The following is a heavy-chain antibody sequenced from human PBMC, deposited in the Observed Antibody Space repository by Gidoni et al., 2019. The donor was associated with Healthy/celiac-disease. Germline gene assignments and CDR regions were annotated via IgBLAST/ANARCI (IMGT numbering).Heavy chain of an antibody. Sequence: QVQLQESCPGLVKPSETLSLTRTVPGVSFSRSYWSWIRQPPGKGLEWIGYFYYSGTTNYNPDLKSRITIAVDTSKNQFSLKLSSVTAADTAVYYCARESPAYDYIWASYRSDAFDIWGQGTMVTVSS. CDR3: ARESPAYDYIWASYRSDAFDI. CDR2: FYYSGTT. D-gene: IGHD3-16*01. J-gene: IGHJ3*02. CDR1: GVSFSRSY. V-gene: IGHV4-59*01.